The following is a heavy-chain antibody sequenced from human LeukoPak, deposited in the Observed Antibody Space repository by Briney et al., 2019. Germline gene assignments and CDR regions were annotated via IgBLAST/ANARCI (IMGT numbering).Heavy chain of an antibody. CDR2: IDGDGSST. Sequence: GGSLRLSCAASGFTFSSYWMQWVRQAPGKGLVWVSRIDGDGSSTNYADSVKGRFTISRDNSKNTLCLQMNSLRAEDTAVYYCASALDSSGFMEPGVYWGQGTLVTVSS. CDR3: ASALDSSGFMEPGVY. CDR1: GFTFSSYW. J-gene: IGHJ4*02. V-gene: IGHV3-74*01. D-gene: IGHD3-22*01.